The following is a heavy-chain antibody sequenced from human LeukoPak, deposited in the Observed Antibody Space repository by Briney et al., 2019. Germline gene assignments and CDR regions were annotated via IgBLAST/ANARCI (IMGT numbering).Heavy chain of an antibody. J-gene: IGHJ4*02. CDR1: GFTFSSYA. D-gene: IGHD3-22*01. Sequence: GGSLRLSCAASGFTFSSYAMSWVRQAPGKGLEWVSAISGSGGSTYYADSVKGRFTISRDNSKNTLYLQMNSLRAEDTAVYYCARDFRRPNYYDSSGYYAPLDYWGQGTLATVSS. CDR3: ARDFRRPNYYDSSGYYAPLDY. CDR2: ISGSGGST. V-gene: IGHV3-23*01.